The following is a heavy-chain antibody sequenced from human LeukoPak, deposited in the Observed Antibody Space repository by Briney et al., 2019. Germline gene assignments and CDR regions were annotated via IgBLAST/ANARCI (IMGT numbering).Heavy chain of an antibody. CDR1: GHTFTGYY. CDR2: INPNSGGT. D-gene: IGHD5-12*01. CDR3: ARYSGYPAYYMDV. J-gene: IGHJ6*03. Sequence: ASVKVSCKASGHTFTGYYMHWVRQAPGQGLEWMGWINPNSGGTNYAQKFQGRVTMTRDTSISTAYMELSRLRSDDTAVYYCARYSGYPAYYMDVWGKGTTVTISS. V-gene: IGHV1-2*02.